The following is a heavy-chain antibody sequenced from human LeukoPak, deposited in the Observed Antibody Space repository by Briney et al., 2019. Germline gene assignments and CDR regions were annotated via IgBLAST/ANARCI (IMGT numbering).Heavy chain of an antibody. CDR2: INPNSGGT. CDR3: ARGYCSGGSCYSVENWFDH. CDR1: GYTFTWYY. V-gene: IGHV1-2*06. J-gene: IGHJ5*02. D-gene: IGHD2-15*01. Sequence: GASVKVSCKAAGYTFTWYYMFWVRQAPGQGQEWMGRINPNSGGTNYAQKFQGRGTMTRDTSISTAYMELSRLRSDDTAVYYCARGYCSGGSCYSVENWFDHWGQGTLVTASS.